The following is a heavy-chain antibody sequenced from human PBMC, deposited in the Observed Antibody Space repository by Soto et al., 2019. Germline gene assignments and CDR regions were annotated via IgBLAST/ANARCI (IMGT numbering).Heavy chain of an antibody. CDR1: GGSFSGYY. D-gene: IGHD6-13*01. CDR2: INHSGST. CDR3: ARDGDLYSSSWYRLPNQNYFDY. Sequence: QVQLQQWGAGLLKPSETLSLTCAVYGGSFSGYYWSWIRQPPGKGLEWIGEINHSGSTNYNPSLKSRVTISVDTSKNQFSLKLSSVTAADTAVYYCARDGDLYSSSWYRLPNQNYFDYWGQGTLVTVSS. V-gene: IGHV4-34*01. J-gene: IGHJ4*02.